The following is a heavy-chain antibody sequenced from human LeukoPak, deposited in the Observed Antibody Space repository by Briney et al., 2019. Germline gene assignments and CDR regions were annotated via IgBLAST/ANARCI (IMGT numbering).Heavy chain of an antibody. CDR3: ARGDDRTVNFDY. Sequence: SETLSLTCAVYGGSFSTYYWSWIRQPPGKGLEWIGEINHSGSTNYNPSLKSRVTISVDTSKNQFSLKLSSVTAADTAVYYCARGDDRTVNFDYWGQGTLVTVSS. CDR1: GGSFSTYY. J-gene: IGHJ4*02. CDR2: INHSGST. V-gene: IGHV4-34*01. D-gene: IGHD1-14*01.